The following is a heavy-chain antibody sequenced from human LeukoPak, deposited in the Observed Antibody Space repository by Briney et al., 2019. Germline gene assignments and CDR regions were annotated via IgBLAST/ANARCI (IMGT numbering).Heavy chain of an antibody. D-gene: IGHD3-10*01. CDR3: AKDGLGYYYGSGSYLPFDY. Sequence: GGSLRLSCAASGFTFSSYAMSWVRQAPGKGLEWVSAISGSGGSTYYADSVKGRFTISRDNSKNTLYLQMNSLRAEDTAVYYCAKDGLGYYYGSGSYLPFDYWGQETLVTVSS. CDR2: ISGSGGST. V-gene: IGHV3-23*01. J-gene: IGHJ4*02. CDR1: GFTFSSYA.